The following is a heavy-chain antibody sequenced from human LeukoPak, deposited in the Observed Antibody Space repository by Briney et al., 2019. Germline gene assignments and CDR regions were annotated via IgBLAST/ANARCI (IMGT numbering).Heavy chain of an antibody. CDR1: GFTFSSYA. V-gene: IGHV3-23*01. J-gene: IGHJ4*02. CDR3: AKSPARSSWPSIEY. D-gene: IGHD6-13*01. Sequence: GGSLRLSCAASGFTFSSYAMSWVRQTPGKGLECVAPISGSGGSTYYADSVRGRFTVSRDNSKNMLYLQMNSLRVEDTAVYYCAKSPARSSWPSIEYWGQGTLVAVSS. CDR2: ISGSGGST.